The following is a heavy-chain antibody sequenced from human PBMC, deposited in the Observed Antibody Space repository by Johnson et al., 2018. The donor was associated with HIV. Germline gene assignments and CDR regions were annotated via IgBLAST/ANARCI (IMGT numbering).Heavy chain of an antibody. D-gene: IGHD1-26*01. CDR3: AKGLVGAKALHV. CDR2: IWYDGSTA. Sequence: QGQLVESGGGVAQPGASLRLSCEVSGFDFSKYGMHWVRQAPNKGLEWGAFIWYDGSTATYADSVNGRFSVSRDNSKDTLYLQMSSLRLEDTGVYYCAKGLVGAKALHVWGQGTTVSVSS. J-gene: IGHJ3*01. CDR1: GFDFSKYG. V-gene: IGHV3-30*02.